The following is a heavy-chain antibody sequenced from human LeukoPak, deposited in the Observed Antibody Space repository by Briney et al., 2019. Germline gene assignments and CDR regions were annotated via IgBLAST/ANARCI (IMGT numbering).Heavy chain of an antibody. CDR3: ARDRRAVAGSLYYFDY. V-gene: IGHV4-38-2*02. CDR2: IYHSGST. Sequence: SETLSLTCTVSGYSISSGYYWGWIRQPPGKGLEWIGSIYHSGSTYYNPSLKSRVTISVDTSKNQFSLKLSSATAADTAVYYCARDRRAVAGSLYYFDYWGQGTLVTVSS. J-gene: IGHJ4*02. CDR1: GYSISSGYY. D-gene: IGHD6-19*01.